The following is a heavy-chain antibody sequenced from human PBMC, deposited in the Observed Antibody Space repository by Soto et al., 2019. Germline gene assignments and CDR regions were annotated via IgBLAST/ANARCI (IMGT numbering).Heavy chain of an antibody. J-gene: IGHJ6*02. CDR3: TEKTYYDILTDYYYYYGMDV. CDR1: GFSFPNAW. CDR2: VTTKIDGGTT. Sequence: GGSLRLSCAASGFSFPNAWMTWVRQAPGKGLEWVGRVTTKIDGGTTDYAAPVKGRFTISRDDSKNTLYLQMNSLKTEDTAVYYCTEKTYYDILTDYYYYYGMDVWGQGTTVTVSS. V-gene: IGHV3-15*01. D-gene: IGHD3-9*01.